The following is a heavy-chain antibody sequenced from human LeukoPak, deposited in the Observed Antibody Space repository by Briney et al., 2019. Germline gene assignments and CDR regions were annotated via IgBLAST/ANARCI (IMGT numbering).Heavy chain of an antibody. Sequence: ASVKVSCKASGGTFSSYTISWVRQAPGQGLEWMGWISAYNGNTNYAQKLQGRVTMTTDTSTSTAYMELRSLRSDDTAVYYCARGPRGDILTGYYSLYYFDYWGQGTLVTVSS. D-gene: IGHD3-9*01. CDR3: ARGPRGDILTGYYSLYYFDY. V-gene: IGHV1-18*01. CDR1: GGTFSSYT. J-gene: IGHJ4*02. CDR2: ISAYNGNT.